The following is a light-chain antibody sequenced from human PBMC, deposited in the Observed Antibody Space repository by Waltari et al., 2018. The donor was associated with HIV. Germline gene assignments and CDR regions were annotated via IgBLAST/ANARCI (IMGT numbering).Light chain of an antibody. CDR3: SSYTTSNTPYV. CDR2: DVS. J-gene: IGLJ1*01. V-gene: IGLV2-14*03. CDR1: SSDVGGYKY. Sequence: QSALTQPASVSGSPGQSITISCVGTSSDVGGYKYVSWYQQHPGNAPRLMIYDVSNRPSGVSKRFSGSKSGNTASLTISGLQAEDEADYYCSSYTTSNTPYVFGTGTKVTVL.